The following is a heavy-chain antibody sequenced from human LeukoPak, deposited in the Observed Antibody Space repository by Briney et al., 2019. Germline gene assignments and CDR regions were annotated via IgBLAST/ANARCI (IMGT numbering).Heavy chain of an antibody. V-gene: IGHV3-21*01. CDR2: ISRGSDHI. Sequence: GGSLRLSCAASGFTFSSYAMNWVRQAPGKGLEWVSSISRGSDHIFYADSMKGRFTISRDNAKNSLYLQMNSLGAEDTAVYYCARPYDTRGYCPDYWGQGTLVTVSS. D-gene: IGHD3-22*01. CDR1: GFTFSSYA. CDR3: ARPYDTRGYCPDY. J-gene: IGHJ4*02.